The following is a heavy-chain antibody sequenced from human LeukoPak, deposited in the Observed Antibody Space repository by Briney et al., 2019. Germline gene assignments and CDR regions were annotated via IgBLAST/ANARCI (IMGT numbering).Heavy chain of an antibody. D-gene: IGHD5-12*01. CDR2: ISSSSSYI. CDR1: GFTFSSYS. V-gene: IGHV3-21*01. J-gene: IGHJ3*02. Sequence: GGSLRLSCVVSGFTFSSYSMSWVRQAPGKGLEWVSSISSSSSYIYYGDSVKGRFTISRDNAKNSLYLQMNSLRVEDTAVYYCGRGHRGVAPPDDLFNIWAQGKMFPV. CDR3: GRGHRGVAPPDDLFNI.